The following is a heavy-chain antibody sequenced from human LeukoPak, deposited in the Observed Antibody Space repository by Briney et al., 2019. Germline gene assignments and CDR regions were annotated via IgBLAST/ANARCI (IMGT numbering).Heavy chain of an antibody. CDR2: ISSSSSYI. Sequence: GGSLRLSCAASGFTFSSYSMNWVRQAPGKGLEWVLSISSSSSYIYYADSVKGRFTISRDNAKNSLYLQMNSLRAEDTAVYYCARGGGYCSSTSCYPTNWFDPWGQGTLVTVSS. CDR1: GFTFSSYS. V-gene: IGHV3-21*01. J-gene: IGHJ5*02. D-gene: IGHD2-2*01. CDR3: ARGGGYCSSTSCYPTNWFDP.